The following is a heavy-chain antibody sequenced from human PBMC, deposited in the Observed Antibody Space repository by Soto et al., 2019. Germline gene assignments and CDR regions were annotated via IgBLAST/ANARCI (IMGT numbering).Heavy chain of an antibody. CDR2: ISYDGDNK. CDR3: ARGTTTSVFSAMDV. CDR1: GFTFSYHA. Sequence: QGQLVESGGGVVQPGRSLRLSCSASGFTFSYHALNWVRQAPGKGLEWVAVISYDGDNKYIAESVKGRFTISRDNSKNTVSLQMNSLRTEDTAMYFCARGTTTSVFSAMDVWGQGTTVTVSS. V-gene: IGHV3-30-3*01. J-gene: IGHJ6*02. D-gene: IGHD1-1*01.